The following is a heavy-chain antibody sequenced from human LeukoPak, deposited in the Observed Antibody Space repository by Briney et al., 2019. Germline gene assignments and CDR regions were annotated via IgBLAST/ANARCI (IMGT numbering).Heavy chain of an antibody. Sequence: AGGSLRLSCAASGFTFSSYGMHWVRQAPGKGLEWVAIISYDGSNKYYADSVKGRFTISRDNSKNTLFLQMNSLRAEDTAVYYCAKGKSIAAAGTSLYYYYYMDVWGKGTTVTVSS. D-gene: IGHD6-13*01. CDR1: GFTFSSYG. CDR3: AKGKSIAAAGTSLYYYYYMDV. J-gene: IGHJ6*03. CDR2: ISYDGSNK. V-gene: IGHV3-30*18.